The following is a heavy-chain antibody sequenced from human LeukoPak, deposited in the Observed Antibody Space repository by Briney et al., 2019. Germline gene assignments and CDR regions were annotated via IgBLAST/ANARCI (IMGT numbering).Heavy chain of an antibody. V-gene: IGHV4-39*07. D-gene: IGHD3-10*01. CDR2: IYYSGST. CDR3: ARDCALWFGEFQCGMDV. Sequence: SETLSLTCTVSGGSISSSSYYWGWIRQPPGKGLEWIGSIYYSGSTYYNPSLKSRVTISVDTSKNQFSLKLSSVTAADTAVYYCARDCALWFGEFQCGMDVWGQGTTVTVSS. CDR1: GGSISSSSYY. J-gene: IGHJ6*02.